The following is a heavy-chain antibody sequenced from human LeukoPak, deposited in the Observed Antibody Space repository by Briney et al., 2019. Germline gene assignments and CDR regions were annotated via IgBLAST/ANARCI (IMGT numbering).Heavy chain of an antibody. CDR3: ARHPIVGATSGWFDP. J-gene: IGHJ5*02. CDR1: GFTFSSYE. Sequence: GGSLRLSCAASGFTFSSYEMNWVRQAPGKGLEWVSGISASGDNTYYADSVKGRFTISRDNSKNTLYLQMNNLRAEDTALYYCARHPIVGATSGWFDPWGQGTLVTVPS. V-gene: IGHV3-23*01. CDR2: ISASGDNT. D-gene: IGHD1-26*01.